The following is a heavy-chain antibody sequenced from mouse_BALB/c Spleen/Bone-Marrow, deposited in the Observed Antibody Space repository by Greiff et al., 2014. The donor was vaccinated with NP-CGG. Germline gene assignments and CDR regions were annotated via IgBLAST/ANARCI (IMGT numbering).Heavy chain of an antibody. CDR2: IFPGDGDT. Sequence: QVQLKQSGAELARPGASVKLSCKASGYTFTSYWMQWVKQRPGQGLDWIGAIFPGDGDTRYTQKFKGKATLTADKSSSTAFMQLSSLASEDSAVYYCAREGGYWGQGTTLRVSS. V-gene: IGHV1-87*01. J-gene: IGHJ2*01. CDR1: GYTFTSYW. CDR3: AREGGY.